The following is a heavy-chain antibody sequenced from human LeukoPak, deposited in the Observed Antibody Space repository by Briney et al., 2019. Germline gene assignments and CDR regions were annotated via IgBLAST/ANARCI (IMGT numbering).Heavy chain of an antibody. CDR2: ISGIGGRT. D-gene: IGHD3-22*01. CDR1: AFTLSSYA. V-gene: IGHV3-23*01. J-gene: IGHJ4*02. CDR3: AKGERHYYDSSGYYSYYFDY. Sequence: GGSLRLSCAASAFTLSSYAMSWVRQAPGKGLEWVSAISGIGGRTYYADSVKGRFTISRDNSKNTLYLQMNSLRAEDTAVYYCAKGERHYYDSSGYYSYYFDYWGQGTLVTVSS.